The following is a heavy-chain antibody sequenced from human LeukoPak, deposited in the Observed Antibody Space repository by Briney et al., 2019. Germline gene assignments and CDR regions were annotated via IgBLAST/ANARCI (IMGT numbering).Heavy chain of an antibody. CDR2: IYTSGST. Sequence: SETLSLTCAVYGGSFSGYYWSWIRQPAGKGLEWIGRIYTSGSTNYNPSLKSRVTMSVDTSKNQFSLKLSSVTAADTAVYYCARSSRKGYYYYYMDVWGKGTTVTVSS. CDR3: ARSSRKGYYYYYMDV. V-gene: IGHV4-59*10. CDR1: GGSFSGYY. J-gene: IGHJ6*03. D-gene: IGHD6-6*01.